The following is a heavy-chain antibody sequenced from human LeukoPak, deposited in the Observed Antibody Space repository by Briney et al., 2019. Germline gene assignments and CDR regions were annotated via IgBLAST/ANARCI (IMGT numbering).Heavy chain of an antibody. CDR2: IYYSGST. D-gene: IGHD3-3*01. J-gene: IGHJ4*02. CDR1: GGPISSYY. V-gene: IGHV4-59*01. Sequence: PSETLSLTCTVSGGPISSYYWSWIRQPPGKGLEWIGYIYYSGSTNYNPSLKSRVTISVDTSKNQFSLKLSSVTAADTAVYYCARGSTIFGVVIWNNFDYWGQGTLVTVSS. CDR3: ARGSTIFGVVIWNNFDY.